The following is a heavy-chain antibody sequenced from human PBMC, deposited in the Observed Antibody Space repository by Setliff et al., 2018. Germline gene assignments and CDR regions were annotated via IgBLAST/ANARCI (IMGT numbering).Heavy chain of an antibody. CDR3: ARGGVAAAGRKGVFEY. J-gene: IGHJ4*02. CDR2: INPGGLTS. V-gene: IGHV1-46*01. D-gene: IGHD6-13*01. Sequence: VASVKVSCKTSGYSFTSHYMHWVRQAPGQGLEWMGIINPGGLTSSSTQKFEGRVTMTRDTSTSTVYMELNSLTSDDTAVYYCARGGVAAAGRKGVFEYWGQGTLVTVSS. CDR1: GYSFTSHY.